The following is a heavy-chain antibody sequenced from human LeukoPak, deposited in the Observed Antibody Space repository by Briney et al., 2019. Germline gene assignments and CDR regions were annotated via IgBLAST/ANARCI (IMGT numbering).Heavy chain of an antibody. Sequence: GGSLRLSCAASGFTFSDYYMSWIRQAPGKGLEWVSYVSSSGSTIYYADSVKGRFTISRDNAKNSLYLQMNSLRAEDTAVYYCAREAVVVPAAMNYYYYYGMDVWGQGTTVTVSS. CDR3: AREAVVVPAAMNYYYYYGMDV. CDR2: VSSSGSTI. CDR1: GFTFSDYY. V-gene: IGHV3-11*01. D-gene: IGHD2-2*01. J-gene: IGHJ6*02.